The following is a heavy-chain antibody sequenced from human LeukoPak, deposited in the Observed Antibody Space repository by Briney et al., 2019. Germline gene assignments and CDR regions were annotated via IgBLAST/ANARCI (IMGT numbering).Heavy chain of an antibody. CDR1: GFTVSSNY. Sequence: PGGSLRLSCAASGFTVSSNYMTWVHQAPGKGLEWVSLIYSGDSTYYADSVKGRFTMSRDNSKNTLYLQMNSLRVEDTAVYYCARDGRWLQLAPDAFDIWGQGTMVTVSS. CDR3: ARDGRWLQLAPDAFDI. J-gene: IGHJ3*02. V-gene: IGHV3-66*01. CDR2: IYSGDST. D-gene: IGHD5-24*01.